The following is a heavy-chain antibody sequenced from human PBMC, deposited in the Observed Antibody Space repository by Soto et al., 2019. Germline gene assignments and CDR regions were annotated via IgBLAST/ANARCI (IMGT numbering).Heavy chain of an antibody. CDR1: GGTFSSYA. J-gene: IGHJ5*02. CDR3: ARDRCTNGVCYKFGLGNWFDP. Sequence: GASVKVSCKASGGTFSSYAISWVRQAPGQGLEWMGGIIPIFGTANYAQKFQGRVTITADESTSTAYMELSSLRSEDTAVYYCARDRCTNGVCYKFGLGNWFDPWGQGTLVTVSS. D-gene: IGHD2-8*01. CDR2: IIPIFGTA. V-gene: IGHV1-69*13.